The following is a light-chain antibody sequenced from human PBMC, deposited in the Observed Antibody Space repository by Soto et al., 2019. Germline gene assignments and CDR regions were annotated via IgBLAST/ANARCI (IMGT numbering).Light chain of an antibody. Sequence: NFMLTQPHSVSESPGKTVTISCTRSSGSIASNYVQWYQQRPGSAPTTVIYEDNQRPSGVPDRFSGSIDGSSNSASLTISGLKTEDETDYYCQSYDSSIVVFGGGTQLTVL. CDR2: EDN. CDR1: SGSIASNY. V-gene: IGLV6-57*04. CDR3: QSYDSSIVV. J-gene: IGLJ2*01.